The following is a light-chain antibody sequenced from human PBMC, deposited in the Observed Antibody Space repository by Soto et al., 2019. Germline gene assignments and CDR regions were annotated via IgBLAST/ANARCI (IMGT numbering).Light chain of an antibody. CDR1: RGISSW. CDR2: ATS. Sequence: DIQMTQSPSSVSASVGDRVTITCRANRGISSWLAWYQHKPGKAPKLLIYATSSLQSGVPSRFSVSRSGTDFTLTISSLQPEDFATYYCQQANSLPITFGLGTRLEIK. CDR3: QQANSLPIT. V-gene: IGKV1D-12*01. J-gene: IGKJ5*01.